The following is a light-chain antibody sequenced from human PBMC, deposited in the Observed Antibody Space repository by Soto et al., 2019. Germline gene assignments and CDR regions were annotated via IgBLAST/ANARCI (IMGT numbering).Light chain of an antibody. CDR1: SNDVGGYNY. J-gene: IGLJ1*01. CDR3: SSYAGSNNPYV. CDR2: EVS. V-gene: IGLV2-8*01. Sequence: QLVLTQPPSASGSPGQSVTISCTGTSNDVGGYNYVSWYQQHPGKAPKLMIYEVSKRPSGVPDRFSGSKSGNTASLTVSGLQAEDEADYYCSSYAGSNNPYVFGTGTSSPS.